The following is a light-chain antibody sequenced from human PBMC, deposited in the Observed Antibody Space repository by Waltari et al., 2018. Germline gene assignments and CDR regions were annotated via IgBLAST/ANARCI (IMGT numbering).Light chain of an antibody. CDR2: GAS. J-gene: IGKJ5*01. CDR3: QHYHNWPPIT. Sequence: EIVMTQSPATLSVSPGERATLSCMASQSISTNLAWYQQKPGQAPRLLIYGASTRATGFPARFSGSGFGTEFTLTISSLRSEDFAVYYCQHYHNWPPITFGQGTRLEIK. CDR1: QSISTN. V-gene: IGKV3-15*01.